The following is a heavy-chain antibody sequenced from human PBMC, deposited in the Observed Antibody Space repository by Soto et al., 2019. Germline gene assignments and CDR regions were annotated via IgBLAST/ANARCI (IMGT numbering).Heavy chain of an antibody. Sequence: SETLSLTCAVSGGSISSSNWWSWVRQPPGKGLEWIGEIYHSGSTNYNPSLKSRVTISVDKSKNQFSLKLSSVTAADTAVYYFARVRYGSGSRFDPWGQGTLVTFSS. CDR2: IYHSGST. CDR3: ARVRYGSGSRFDP. D-gene: IGHD3-10*01. V-gene: IGHV4-4*02. J-gene: IGHJ5*02. CDR1: GGSISSSNW.